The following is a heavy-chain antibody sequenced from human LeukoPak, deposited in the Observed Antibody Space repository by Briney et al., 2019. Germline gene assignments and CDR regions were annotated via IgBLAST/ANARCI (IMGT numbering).Heavy chain of an antibody. CDR1: GDSISSSDSY. CDR3: ATALWFGSYYFDY. J-gene: IGHJ4*02. CDR2: VFYSGIT. D-gene: IGHD3-10*01. V-gene: IGHV4-39*07. Sequence: PSETLSLTCTVSGDSISSSDSYWGWIRQPPGRGLEWIGSVFYSGITYYNSSLKSRVTISVDTSKNQFSLKLSSVTAADTAVYYCATALWFGSYYFDYWGQGTLVTVSS.